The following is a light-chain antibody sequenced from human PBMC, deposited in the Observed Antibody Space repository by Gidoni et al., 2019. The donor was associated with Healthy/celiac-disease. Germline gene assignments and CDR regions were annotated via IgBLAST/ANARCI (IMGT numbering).Light chain of an antibody. Sequence: QSALTQPASVSGSPGQSITISCTGTSIDVGGYNYVYWYQQHPGKAPKLMIYDVSNRPSGVSNRFSGSKSGNTASLTISGLQAEDEADYYCSSYTSSSTFYVFGTGTKVTVL. J-gene: IGLJ1*01. CDR1: SIDVGGYNY. CDR3: SSYTSSSTFYV. V-gene: IGLV2-14*03. CDR2: DVS.